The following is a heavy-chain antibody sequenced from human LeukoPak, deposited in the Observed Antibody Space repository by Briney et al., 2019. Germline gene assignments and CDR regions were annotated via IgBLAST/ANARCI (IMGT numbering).Heavy chain of an antibody. Sequence: SETLSLTCTVSGGSISSYYWSWIRQPPGKGLERIGYIYYSGSTNYNPSLKSRVTISVDTSKNQFSLKLSSVTAADTAVNYCARPLSRGSDDAFDIWGQGTMVTVSS. J-gene: IGHJ3*02. V-gene: IGHV4-59*08. CDR3: ARPLSRGSDDAFDI. CDR1: GGSISSYY. CDR2: IYYSGST. D-gene: IGHD2-15*01.